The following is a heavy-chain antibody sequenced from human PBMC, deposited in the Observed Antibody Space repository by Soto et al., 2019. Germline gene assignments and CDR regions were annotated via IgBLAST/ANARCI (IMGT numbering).Heavy chain of an antibody. D-gene: IGHD2-2*01. J-gene: IGHJ3*01. CDR3: ANSVPAPPLDF. Sequence: EVQLVESGGGLVKPGESLRLSCADSGFTFSSYSMNWIRQGPGKGLEWVSSIASRSDYIFYADSVRGRFTISRDNAKNSLYLQMNSLRAEDTGVYYCANSVPAPPLDFWGQGTMVSVSS. V-gene: IGHV3-21*02. CDR1: GFTFSSYS. CDR2: IASRSDYI.